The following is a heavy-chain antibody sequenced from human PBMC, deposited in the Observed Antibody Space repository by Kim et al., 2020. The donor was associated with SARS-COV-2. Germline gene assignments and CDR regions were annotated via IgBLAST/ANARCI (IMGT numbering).Heavy chain of an antibody. V-gene: IGHV1-69*13. CDR2: IIPIFGTA. D-gene: IGHD2-15*01. CDR1: GGTFSSYA. J-gene: IGHJ6*02. Sequence: SVKVSCKASGGTFSSYAISWVRQAPGQGLEWMGGIIPIFGTANYAQKFQGRVTITADESTSTAYMELSSLRSEDTAVYYCARDQRGGCSGGSCYGGDYYYGMDVWGQGTTVTVSS. CDR3: ARDQRGGCSGGSCYGGDYYYGMDV.